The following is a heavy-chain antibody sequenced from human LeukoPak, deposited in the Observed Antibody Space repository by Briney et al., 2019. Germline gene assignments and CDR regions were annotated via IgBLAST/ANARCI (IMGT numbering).Heavy chain of an antibody. V-gene: IGHV4-39*01. J-gene: IGHJ4*02. D-gene: IGHD6-6*01. CDR3: ARHNTSSPPDY. CDR2: IYYSGTT. Sequence: PSETLSLACTVSGGSISSSNYYWDWIRHPPGKGLEWIGCIYYSGTTYYNPSLKSRLTISVDTSKNQFSLRLSSVTAADTAVYYCARHNTSSPPDYWGQGTLVTVSS. CDR1: GGSISSSNYY.